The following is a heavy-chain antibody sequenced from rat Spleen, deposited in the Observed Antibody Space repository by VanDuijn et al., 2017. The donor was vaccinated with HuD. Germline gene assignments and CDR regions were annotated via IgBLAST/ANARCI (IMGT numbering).Heavy chain of an antibody. CDR1: GFSLTSYH. J-gene: IGHJ3*01. Sequence: QVQLKESGPGLVKPSETLSLTCTVSGFSLTSYHVSWVRQPPGKGLEWMGIIWGDGSTAYNSALKSRLSISRDTSKSQVFLKMNSLQTEDTAMYFCGGGANWFAYWGQGTLVTVSS. CDR2: IWGDGST. V-gene: IGHV2-32*01. CDR3: GGGANWFAY.